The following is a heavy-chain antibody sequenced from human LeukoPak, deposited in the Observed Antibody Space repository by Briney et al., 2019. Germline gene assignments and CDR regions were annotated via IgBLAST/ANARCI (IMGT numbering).Heavy chain of an antibody. CDR2: ISAYNGNT. CDR3: ARDTNPPYSSGWPFDY. V-gene: IGHV1-18*01. CDR1: GYTFTSYG. Sequence: ASVKVSCKASGYTFTSYGISWVRQAPGHGLERLGSISAYNGNTNCAQKLQGRVTMTTDISTSTAYMELRSLRSDDTAVYYCARDTNPPYSSGWPFDYWGQGTLVTVSS. J-gene: IGHJ4*02. D-gene: IGHD6-19*01.